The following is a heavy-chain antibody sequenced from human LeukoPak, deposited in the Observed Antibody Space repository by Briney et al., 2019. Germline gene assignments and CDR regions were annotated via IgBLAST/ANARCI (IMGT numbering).Heavy chain of an antibody. D-gene: IGHD6-19*01. CDR3: ARAVPIGTGWDAFDV. Sequence: QVGGSLRLSCSASGFTVSSNYMSWVRQAPGKGLEWVSVIYSGGSTYYADSVKGRFTISIDNPKNTVYLQMNSLRAEDTAVYFCARAVPIGTGWDAFDVWGQGTLVTVSS. CDR1: GFTVSSNY. J-gene: IGHJ3*01. V-gene: IGHV3-53*01. CDR2: IYSGGST.